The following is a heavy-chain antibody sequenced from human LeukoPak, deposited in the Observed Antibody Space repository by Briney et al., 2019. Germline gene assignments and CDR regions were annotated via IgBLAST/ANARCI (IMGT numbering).Heavy chain of an antibody. J-gene: IGHJ4*02. CDR1: GFIFSTYE. V-gene: IGHV3-48*01. CDR2: ISSSSSTI. D-gene: IGHD6-19*01. Sequence: GGSLRLSCAASGFIFSTYEMNWVRQAPGKGLEWVSYISSSSSTIYYADSVKGRFTISRDNAKNSLYLQMNSLRAEDTAVYYCAREAPYSSGWYGVYFDYWGQGTLVTVSS. CDR3: AREAPYSSGWYGVYFDY.